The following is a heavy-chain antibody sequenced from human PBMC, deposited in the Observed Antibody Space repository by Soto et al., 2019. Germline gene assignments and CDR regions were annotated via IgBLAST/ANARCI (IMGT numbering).Heavy chain of an antibody. CDR2: ISGSGGST. Sequence: GGSLRLSCAASQFTFSTYAITWVRQAPGKGLEWVSLISGSGGSTYYADSVKGRFTISRDNSKDTLYLTMDSLRADDTAVYYCAKVHGSGNYHNFPDYWGQGTLVTVSS. D-gene: IGHD3-10*01. V-gene: IGHV3-23*01. CDR3: AKVHGSGNYHNFPDY. J-gene: IGHJ4*02. CDR1: QFTFSTYA.